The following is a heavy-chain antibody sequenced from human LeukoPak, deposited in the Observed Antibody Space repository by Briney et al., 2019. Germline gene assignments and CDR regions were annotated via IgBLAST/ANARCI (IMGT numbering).Heavy chain of an antibody. D-gene: IGHD2-8*02. CDR3: AKPRTTGLGWAQFDY. J-gene: IGHJ4*02. CDR1: GFTFSSFA. Sequence: GGSLRLSCAASGFTFSSFAMTWVRQARGKGLEWVSGFDGNGPNTYYADSVRGRWTISRDNSRNTLYLEMNSLRPEDTAIYYCAKPRTTGLGWAQFDYWGQGSLVTVSS. V-gene: IGHV3-23*01. CDR2: FDGNGPNT.